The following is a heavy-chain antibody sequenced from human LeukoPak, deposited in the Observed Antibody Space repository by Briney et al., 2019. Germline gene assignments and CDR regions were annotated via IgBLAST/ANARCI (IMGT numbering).Heavy chain of an antibody. Sequence: PSETLSLTCAVYGGSFSGYYWSWIRQPPGKGLEWIGEINHSGSTNYNPSLKSRVTISVDTSKNQFSLKLSSVTAADTAVYYCARGTPYFVVVPAAINYFDYWGQGTLVTASS. CDR1: GGSFSGYY. J-gene: IGHJ4*02. CDR2: INHSGST. CDR3: ARGTPYFVVVPAAINYFDY. V-gene: IGHV4-34*01. D-gene: IGHD2-2*02.